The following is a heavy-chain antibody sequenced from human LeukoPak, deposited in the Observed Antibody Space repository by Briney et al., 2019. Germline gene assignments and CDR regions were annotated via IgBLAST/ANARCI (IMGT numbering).Heavy chain of an antibody. CDR2: INPSGDST. CDR3: ARSWDSGAFDI. Sequence: ASVKVSCKASGYTFTSYYMHWVRQAPGQGLEWMGIINPSGDSTSYAQKFQGRATMTRDTSTSTLYMELSSLRSEDTAVYYCARSWDSGAFDIWGQGTMVTVSS. D-gene: IGHD1-26*01. J-gene: IGHJ3*02. CDR1: GYTFTSYY. V-gene: IGHV1-46*01.